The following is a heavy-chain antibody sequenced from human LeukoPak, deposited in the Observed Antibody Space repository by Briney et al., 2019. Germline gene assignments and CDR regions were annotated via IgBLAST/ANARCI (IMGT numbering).Heavy chain of an antibody. V-gene: IGHV1-8*01. D-gene: IGHD3-22*01. CDR2: MNPNSSNT. Sequence: GASVTVCCKASGYTFTSYDINLVRQATGQGLELMGWMNPNSSNTGYSQKFQGRVTMTRNTSLSPAYLELSSMISEDTAVYYCARGSLDYYDSSGYKPGAFDIWGQGTMVTVSS. CDR3: ARGSLDYYDSSGYKPGAFDI. CDR1: GYTFTSYD. J-gene: IGHJ3*02.